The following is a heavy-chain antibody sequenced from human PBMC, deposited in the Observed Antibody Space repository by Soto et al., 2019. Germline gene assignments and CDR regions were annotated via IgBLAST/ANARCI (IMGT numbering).Heavy chain of an antibody. D-gene: IGHD3-9*01. CDR1: GFTFSNAW. V-gene: IGHV3-15*01. CDR3: TTAILTGYFGLSYYFDY. CDR2: IKSKTDGGTT. Sequence: PGGSLRLSCAASGFTFSNAWMSWVRQAPGKGLEWVGRIKSKTDGGTTDYAAPVKGRFTISRDDSKNTLYLQMNSLKTEDTAVYYCTTAILTGYFGLSYYFDYWGQGTLVTVSS. J-gene: IGHJ4*02.